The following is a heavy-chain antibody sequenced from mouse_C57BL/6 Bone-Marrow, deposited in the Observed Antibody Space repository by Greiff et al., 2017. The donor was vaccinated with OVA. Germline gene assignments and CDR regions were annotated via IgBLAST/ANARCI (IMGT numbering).Heavy chain of an antibody. CDR2: ISYSGST. CDR1: GYSITSDY. D-gene: IGHD2-4*01. CDR3: ARYGDYGTYAMDY. Sequence: EVQGVESGPGLAKPSQTLSLTCSVTGYSITSDYWNWIRKFPGNKLEYMGYISYSGSTYYNPSLKSRISITRDTSKNQYYLQLNSVTTEDTDTYYCARYGDYGTYAMDYWGQGTSVTVSS. J-gene: IGHJ4*01. V-gene: IGHV3-8*01.